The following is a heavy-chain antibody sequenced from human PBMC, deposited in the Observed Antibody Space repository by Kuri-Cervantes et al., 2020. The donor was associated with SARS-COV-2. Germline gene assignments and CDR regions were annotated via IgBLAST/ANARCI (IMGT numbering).Heavy chain of an antibody. J-gene: IGHJ4*02. CDR2: IYYSGST. D-gene: IGHD6-19*01. CDR3: ARPSRLGYTSGWYGV. V-gene: IGHV4-59*08. CDR1: GGSISSYY. Sequence: SETLSLTCTVSGGSISSYYWSWIRQPPGKGLEWIGYIYYSGSTNYNPTLKSRVTISVDTSKNQFSLKLSSVTAADTAVYYCARPSRLGYTSGWYGVWGQGTLVTVSS.